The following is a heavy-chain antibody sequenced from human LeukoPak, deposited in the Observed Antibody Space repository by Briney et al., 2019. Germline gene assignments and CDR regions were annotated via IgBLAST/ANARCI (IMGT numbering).Heavy chain of an antibody. CDR2: IYTSGST. D-gene: IGHD6-19*01. CDR1: GGSISSGSYY. CDR3: ARDLNAAVAGTPVPFPYGMDV. V-gene: IGHV4-61*02. Sequence: SETLSLTCTVSGGSISSGSYYWSWIRQPAGEGLEWIGRIYTSGSTNYNPSLKSRVTISVDTSKNQFSLKLSSVTAADTAVYYCARDLNAAVAGTPVPFPYGMDVWGQGTTVTVSS. J-gene: IGHJ6*02.